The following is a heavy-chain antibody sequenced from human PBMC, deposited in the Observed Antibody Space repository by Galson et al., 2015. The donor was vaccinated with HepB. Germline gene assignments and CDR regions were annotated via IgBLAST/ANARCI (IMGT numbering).Heavy chain of an antibody. CDR1: GFTFSSYW. CDR3: ARAPLSGVATFHY. V-gene: IGHV3-74*01. CDR2: IKNDGSGI. J-gene: IGHJ4*02. D-gene: IGHD4-23*01. Sequence: SLRLSCAASGFTFSSYWMNWVRQAPGKGLVWISGIKNDGSGITYADSVKGRFTISRDNAKSTLYLQMNNMRAEDTAVYYCARAPLSGVATFHYWGQGTLVTVSS.